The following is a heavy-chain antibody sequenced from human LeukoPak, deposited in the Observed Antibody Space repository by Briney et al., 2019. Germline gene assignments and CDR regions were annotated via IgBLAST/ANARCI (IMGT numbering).Heavy chain of an antibody. V-gene: IGHV4-39*01. CDR3: ARRYISTSYSYDH. D-gene: IGHD6-13*01. CDR2: LSYTGST. Sequence: SETLSLTCTVSGGSISSSSYYWGWIRQPPGKGLEWIGSLSYTGSTIYDPSLRSRVTISGDMSKNHFSLKVTSVTAADTAVYYCARRYISTSYSYDHWGQGTLVTVSS. J-gene: IGHJ4*02. CDR1: GGSISSSSYY.